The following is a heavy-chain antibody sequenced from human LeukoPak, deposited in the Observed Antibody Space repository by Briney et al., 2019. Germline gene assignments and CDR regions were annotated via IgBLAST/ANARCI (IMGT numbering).Heavy chain of an antibody. V-gene: IGHV1-18*01. Sequence: ASVKVSCKTSGYTFSNYSITWVREAPGQGLEWMGWISAYNGDTNYAQQLQGRVTMTTDTSTSTAYMELRSLRSDDTAVYYCARVHGDYGTGWWFDPWGQGTLVTVSS. D-gene: IGHD4-17*01. CDR2: ISAYNGDT. CDR1: GYTFSNYS. J-gene: IGHJ5*02. CDR3: ARVHGDYGTGWWFDP.